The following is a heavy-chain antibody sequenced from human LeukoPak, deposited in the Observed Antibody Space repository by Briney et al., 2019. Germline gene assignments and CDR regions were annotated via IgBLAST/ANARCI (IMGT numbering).Heavy chain of an antibody. CDR1: GGSVSGGNYY. CDR2: IHYSGST. V-gene: IGHV4-61*01. J-gene: IGHJ4*02. Sequence: SETLSLTCTVSGGSVSGGNYYCSWIRQTPGKGLEWIGYIHYSGSTVYNPSLKSRVTMSIDTSKNQFSLNLSSVTAADTAVYYCARTGSTGGYWGQGTLVTVSS. D-gene: IGHD1-1*01. CDR3: ARTGSTGGY.